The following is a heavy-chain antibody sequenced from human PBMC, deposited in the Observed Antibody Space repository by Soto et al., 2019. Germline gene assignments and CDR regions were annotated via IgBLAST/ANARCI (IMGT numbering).Heavy chain of an antibody. V-gene: IGHV1-8*02. CDR1: GYDFTAYD. D-gene: IGHD2-2*01. Sequence: ASVKVSCKASGYDFTAYDINWVRQASGQGLEWMGWMNPINGATGSARRFQGRVSMTRNTATATAYLELTSLRSDDSAVYFCGRGPSPRAPAGGTPYYYAVDVWGQGTTVT. J-gene: IGHJ6*02. CDR3: GRGPSPRAPAGGTPYYYAVDV. CDR2: MNPINGAT.